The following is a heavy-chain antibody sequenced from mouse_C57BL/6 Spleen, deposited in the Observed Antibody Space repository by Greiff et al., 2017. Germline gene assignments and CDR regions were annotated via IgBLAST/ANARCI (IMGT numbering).Heavy chain of an antibody. J-gene: IGHJ1*03. Sequence: EVKLQQSGPELVKPGASVKISCKASGYTFTDYYMNWVKQSHGKSLEWIGDINPNNGGTSYNQKFKGKATLTVDKSSSTAYMELRSLTSEDSAVYYCARSVTTDLGYFDVWGTGTTVTVSS. CDR1: GYTFTDYY. V-gene: IGHV1-26*01. CDR2: INPNNGGT. CDR3: ARSVTTDLGYFDV. D-gene: IGHD1-1*01.